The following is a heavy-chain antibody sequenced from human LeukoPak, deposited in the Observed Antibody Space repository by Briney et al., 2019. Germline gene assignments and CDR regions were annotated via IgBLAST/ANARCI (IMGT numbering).Heavy chain of an antibody. V-gene: IGHV3-33*01. CDR3: ARDGQQSSPYAYDY. Sequence: PGGSLRLPCAASGFSFWHHAMHWVRQAPGKGLEWLSQIWSDGNNKYYADTVRGRFTISRDTSKITLYLEMNSLRAEDTAIYYCARDGQQSSPYAYDYWGQGTLVTVSS. CDR2: IWSDGNNK. CDR1: GFSFWHHA. J-gene: IGHJ4*02. D-gene: IGHD2-2*01.